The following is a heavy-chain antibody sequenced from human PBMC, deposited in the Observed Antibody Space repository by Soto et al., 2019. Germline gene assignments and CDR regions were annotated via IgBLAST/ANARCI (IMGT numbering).Heavy chain of an antibody. CDR1: GGYIISSGYY. D-gene: IGHD3-3*01. CDR3: ARDGSRYDFWSGPYYFDY. V-gene: IGHV4-61*08. Sequence: PSETLSLTCTVSGGYIISSGYYWGWIRQPPGKGLEWIGYIYYNGSTNYNPSLKSRVTISVDTSKNQFSLRLRSVSAADTAVYYCARDGSRYDFWSGPYYFDYWGQGTLVTVSS. J-gene: IGHJ4*02. CDR2: IYYNGST.